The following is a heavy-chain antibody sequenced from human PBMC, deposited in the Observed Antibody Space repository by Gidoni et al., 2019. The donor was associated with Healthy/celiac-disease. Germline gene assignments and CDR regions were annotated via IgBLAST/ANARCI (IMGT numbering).Heavy chain of an antibody. CDR3: ATSWSGSGWYYFDY. V-gene: IGHV3-23*01. CDR1: GFTFSSYA. D-gene: IGHD6-19*01. J-gene: IGHJ4*02. Sequence: EVQLLESGGGVVQPGGSLRLSCAASGFTFSSYAMSWVRQAPGKGLEWVSAISGSGGSTYYGDSVKGRFTISRDNSKNTLYLKMNSLRAEDTAVYYCATSWSGSGWYYFDYWGQGTLVTVSS. CDR2: ISGSGGST.